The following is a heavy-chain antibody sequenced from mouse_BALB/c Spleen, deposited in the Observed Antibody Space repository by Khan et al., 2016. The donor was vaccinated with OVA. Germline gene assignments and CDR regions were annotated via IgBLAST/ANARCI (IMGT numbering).Heavy chain of an antibody. CDR1: GYSITSEYA. D-gene: IGHD2-4*01. CDR3: TRKDYYDYDPFPY. Sequence: EVQLVESGPGLVKPSQSLSLTCTVTGYSITSEYAWNWIRQFSGNKLEWMGYINYSGNTRFNPSLKSRTSITRDTSKNQFFLQLNSVTTEDTATYYCTRKDYYDYDPFPYWGQGTLVTVSA. V-gene: IGHV3-2*02. CDR2: INYSGNT. J-gene: IGHJ3*01.